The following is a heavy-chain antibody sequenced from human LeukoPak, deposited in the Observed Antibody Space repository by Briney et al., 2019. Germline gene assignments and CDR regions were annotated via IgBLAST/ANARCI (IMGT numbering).Heavy chain of an antibody. CDR2: IYYSGST. V-gene: IGHV4-59*01. CDR3: ARGVVPAGTYYYYYMDV. Sequence: SETLSLTCTVSGGSISSYYWSWIRQPPGKGLEWIGYIYYSGSTNYNPSLKSRVTISVDTSKNQFSLELSSVTAADTAVYYCARGVVPAGTYYYYYMDVWGKGTTVTVSS. J-gene: IGHJ6*03. CDR1: GGSISSYY. D-gene: IGHD2-2*01.